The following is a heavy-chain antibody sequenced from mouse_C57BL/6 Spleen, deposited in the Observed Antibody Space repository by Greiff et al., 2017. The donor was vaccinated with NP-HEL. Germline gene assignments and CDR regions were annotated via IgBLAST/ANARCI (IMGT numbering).Heavy chain of an antibody. Sequence: DVKLVESGGGLVQPGGSLKLSCAASGFTFSDYYMYWVRQTPEKRLEWVAYISNGGGSTYYPDTVTGRFTISRDNAKNTLYLQMSRLKSEDTAMYYCAIHIYYAMDYWGQGTSVTVSS. CDR2: ISNGGGST. CDR3: AIHIYYAMDY. J-gene: IGHJ4*01. CDR1: GFTFSDYY. V-gene: IGHV5-12*01.